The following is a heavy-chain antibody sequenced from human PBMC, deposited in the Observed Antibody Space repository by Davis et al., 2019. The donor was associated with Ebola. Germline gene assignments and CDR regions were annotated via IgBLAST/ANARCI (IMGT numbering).Heavy chain of an antibody. V-gene: IGHV5-10-1*01. CDR1: GYRFTNYW. CDR3: ATHCSTTSCHAPS. Sequence: GESLKISCKGSGYRFTNYWISWVRQMPGKGLEWIGRIAPSDSDTRYRPSFQGHVTISVDKSISTTFLQWSSLEASDTAMYYCATHCSTTSCHAPSWGQGTLVTVSS. CDR2: IAPSDSDT. D-gene: IGHD2-2*01. J-gene: IGHJ5*02.